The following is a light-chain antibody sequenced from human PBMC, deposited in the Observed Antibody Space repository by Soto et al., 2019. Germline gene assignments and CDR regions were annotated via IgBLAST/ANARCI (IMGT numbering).Light chain of an antibody. V-gene: IGKV3-15*01. CDR3: QQYHIWPPWT. CDR1: QSIRSN. J-gene: IGKJ1*01. CDR2: GAS. Sequence: EIVMTQSPDTLSLSPGERATLSCRVSQSIRSNLAWYQQRPGQAPRLLMYGASTRADGIPARFTGSGSGTEFTLTISSLQSEDFAVYYCQQYHIWPPWTSGQGTKVDIK.